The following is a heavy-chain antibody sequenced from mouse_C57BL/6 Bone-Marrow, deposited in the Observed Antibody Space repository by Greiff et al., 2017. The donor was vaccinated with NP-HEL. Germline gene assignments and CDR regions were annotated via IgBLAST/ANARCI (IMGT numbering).Heavy chain of an antibody. J-gene: IGHJ1*03. D-gene: IGHD2-5*01. V-gene: IGHV5-15*01. CDR2: ISNLAYSI. Sequence: EVKLVESGGGLVQPGGSLKLSCAASGFTFSDYGMAWVRQAPRHGPEWVAFISNLAYSIYYADTVTGRFTISRENAKNTLYLEMSSMRSEDAAMYYGARHPDYSNSWDLDVWGKGTTVTVSS. CDR3: ARHPDYSNSWDLDV. CDR1: GFTFSDYG.